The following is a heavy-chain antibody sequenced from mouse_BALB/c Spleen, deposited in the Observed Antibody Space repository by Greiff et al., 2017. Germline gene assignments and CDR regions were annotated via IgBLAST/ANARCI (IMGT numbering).Heavy chain of an antibody. CDR3: ACGPLLDY. J-gene: IGHJ2*01. CDR2: IYPGDGDT. D-gene: IGHD2-1*01. V-gene: IGHV1-80*01. CDR1: GYAFSRYW. Sequence: VQVVESGAELVRPGSSVKISCKASGYAFSRYWMNWVKQRPGQGLEWIGQIYPGDGDTNYNGKFKGKATLTADKSSSTAYMQLSSLTSEDSAVYFCACGPLLDYWGQGTTLTVSS.